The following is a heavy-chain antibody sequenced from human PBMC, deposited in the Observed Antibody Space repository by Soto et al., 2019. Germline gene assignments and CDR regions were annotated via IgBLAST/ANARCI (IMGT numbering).Heavy chain of an antibody. CDR3: SRQASDFWSGKPQYYMDV. CDR2: IRSKGNNYAP. Sequence: EVQLVESGGGLVQPGGSLKLSCAASGFTFSGSAMHWVRQASGKGLEWVGRIRSKGNNYAPAYGASLKDRLTISRDDSKNTAYLQMTSLNTEDTAVYYCSRQASDFWSGKPQYYMDVWGKGTTVTVSS. D-gene: IGHD3-3*01. V-gene: IGHV3-73*01. J-gene: IGHJ6*03. CDR1: GFTFSGSA.